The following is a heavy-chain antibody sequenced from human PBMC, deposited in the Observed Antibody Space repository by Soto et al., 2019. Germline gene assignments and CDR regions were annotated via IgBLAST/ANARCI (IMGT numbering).Heavy chain of an antibody. CDR1: GYSNTSYG. D-gene: IGHD3-9*01. V-gene: IGHV1-18*01. CDR2: ISAYNGNT. CDR3: ARDYDYDILTGYYRDY. J-gene: IGHJ4*02. Sequence: ASVKVSCKASGYSNTSYGISWVRQAPGQGLEWMGWISAYNGNTNYAQKLQGRVTMTTDTSTSTAYMELRSLRSDDTAVYYCARDYDYDILTGYYRDYWGQGTLVTVSS.